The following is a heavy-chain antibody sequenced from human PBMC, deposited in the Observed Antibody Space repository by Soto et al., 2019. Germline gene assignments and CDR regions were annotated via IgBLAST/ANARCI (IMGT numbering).Heavy chain of an antibody. J-gene: IGHJ4*02. CDR2: IRDRAFSYAT. CDR3: TRLISAAQDY. Sequence: EVLLVESGGGLVQPGGSLKLSCAASGFVFKDSSIHWVRQVSGKGLEWVGRIRDRAFSYATAYAASVKGRFTISRDDSTNTAYLQMNSLKTEDTAIYYCTRLISAAQDYWGQGTLVTVSS. V-gene: IGHV3-73*01. D-gene: IGHD3-10*01. CDR1: GFVFKDSS.